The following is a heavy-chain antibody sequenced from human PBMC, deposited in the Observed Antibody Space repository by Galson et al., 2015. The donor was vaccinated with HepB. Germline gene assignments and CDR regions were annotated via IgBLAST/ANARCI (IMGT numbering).Heavy chain of an antibody. V-gene: IGHV3-30-3*01. J-gene: IGHJ5*02. CDR1: GFTFSSYA. D-gene: IGHD6-19*01. CDR2: ISYDGSNK. CDR3: ARGVGSGWSDWFDP. Sequence: SLRLSCAASGFTFSSYAMHWVRQAPGKGLEWVAVISYDGSNKYYADSVKGRFTISRDNSKNTLYLQMNSLRAEDTAVYYCARGVGSGWSDWFDPWGQGTLVTVSS.